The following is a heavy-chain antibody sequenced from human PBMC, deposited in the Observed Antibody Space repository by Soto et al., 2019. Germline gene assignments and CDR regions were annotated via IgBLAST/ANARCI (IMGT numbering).Heavy chain of an antibody. CDR3: ARGRGEGRYYDSSGYGGDY. CDR1: GYTFTSYG. J-gene: IGHJ4*02. V-gene: IGHV1-18*04. D-gene: IGHD3-22*01. Sequence: QVQLVQSGAEVKKPGASVKVSCKASGYTFTSYGISWVRQAPGQGLEWMGWISAYNGNTNYAQKLQGRVTITTDTATSTGYMELRSLRCDDTAVYYCARGRGEGRYYDSSGYGGDYWGQGTLVTVSS. CDR2: ISAYNGNT.